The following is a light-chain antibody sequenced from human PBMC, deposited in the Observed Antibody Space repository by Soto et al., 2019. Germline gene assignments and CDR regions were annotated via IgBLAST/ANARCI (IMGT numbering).Light chain of an antibody. Sequence: EIVLTQSPDTLSLSRGERATLSCRASQRVSSSSLAWYQQKPGQAPRLLIYSTTYRAAGVPDRFRGSGSGTDFTLTIARLEPEDFAVYYCQQYGGSPRYTFGQGTKLEI. CDR1: QRVSSSS. V-gene: IGKV3-20*01. J-gene: IGKJ2*01. CDR2: STT. CDR3: QQYGGSPRYT.